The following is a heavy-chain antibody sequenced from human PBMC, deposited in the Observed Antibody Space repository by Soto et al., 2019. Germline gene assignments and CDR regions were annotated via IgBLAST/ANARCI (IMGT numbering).Heavy chain of an antibody. CDR1: GGSISYEYYH. CDR3: AREDDGGDRDYYGLAV. V-gene: IGHV4-30-4*08. D-gene: IGHD2-21*02. J-gene: IGHJ6*02. Sequence: QVQLQQSGPGLVKPSQTLSLTCTVSGGSISYEYYHWTWIRQSPGKGLEWIGYIHYSGSIIYNPSFKRRVTISVDTSKNQFSLQLSSVTAADTAVYFCAREDDGGDRDYYGLAVWGQGTTVTVSS. CDR2: IHYSGSI.